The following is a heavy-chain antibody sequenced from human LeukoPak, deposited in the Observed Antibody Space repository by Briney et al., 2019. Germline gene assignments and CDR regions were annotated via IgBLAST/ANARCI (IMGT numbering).Heavy chain of an antibody. V-gene: IGHV3-23*01. CDR1: GFTFSSYA. CDR2: ISGSGTFT. Sequence: QPGGSLRLSYAASGFTFSSYAMSWVRQAPGKGLEWVSAISGSGTFTYYADSVKGRFTISRDNSKNTLYLQLNSLRAEDTAVYYCAKDPLGPRYCSGTSCSNWFDPWGQGTLVTVSS. D-gene: IGHD2-2*01. CDR3: AKDPLGPRYCSGTSCSNWFDP. J-gene: IGHJ5*02.